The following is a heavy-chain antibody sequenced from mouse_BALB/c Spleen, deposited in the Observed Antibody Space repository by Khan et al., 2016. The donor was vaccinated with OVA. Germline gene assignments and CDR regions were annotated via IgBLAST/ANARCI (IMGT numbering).Heavy chain of an antibody. CDR3: ARDYWFVY. V-gene: IGHV5-6-5*01. CDR2: ISTGGST. J-gene: IGHJ3*01. CDR1: GFTFSNYA. Sequence: EVELLESGGGLVTPGRSLKVSCAASGFTFSNYAMPWVRQTPEKRLEWVASISTGGSTYYPDSVKGRFTISRDNARNILYLQMSSLWYEDTAMYYCARDYWFVYWGQGTLVTVSA.